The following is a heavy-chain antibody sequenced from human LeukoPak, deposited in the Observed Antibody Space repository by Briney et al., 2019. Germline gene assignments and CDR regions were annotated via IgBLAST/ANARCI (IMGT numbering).Heavy chain of an antibody. CDR2: IYYSGST. Sequence: SETLSLTCTVSGGSISSRNYYWGWIRQPPGKGLEWIGYIYYSGSTSYNPSLKSRVTMSVDTSKNQFSLKLTSVTAADTAVYYCARTDSSSWYGSNWFDPWGQGTLVTVSS. J-gene: IGHJ5*02. CDR3: ARTDSSSWYGSNWFDP. V-gene: IGHV4-61*05. CDR1: GGSISSRNYY. D-gene: IGHD6-13*01.